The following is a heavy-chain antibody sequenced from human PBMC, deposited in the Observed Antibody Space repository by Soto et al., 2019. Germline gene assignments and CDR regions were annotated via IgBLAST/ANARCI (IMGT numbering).Heavy chain of an antibody. CDR1: GFTFSSYG. Sequence: GGSLRLSCAASGFTFSSYGMHWVRQAPGKGLEWVAVISYDGSNKYYADSVKGRFTISRDNSKNTLYLQMNSLRAEDTAVYYCAKERYDILTGQPHFDYWGQGTLVTVSS. D-gene: IGHD3-9*01. V-gene: IGHV3-30*18. CDR3: AKERYDILTGQPHFDY. J-gene: IGHJ4*02. CDR2: ISYDGSNK.